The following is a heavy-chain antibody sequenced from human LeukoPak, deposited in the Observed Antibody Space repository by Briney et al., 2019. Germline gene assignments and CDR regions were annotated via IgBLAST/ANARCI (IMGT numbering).Heavy chain of an antibody. CDR2: MNPNSGNT. CDR1: GYTFTSYD. CDR3: ARGGEGLYYFDY. Sequence: ASVKVFCKASGYTFTSYDINWVRQATGQGLEWMGWMNPNSGNTGYAQKFQGRVTMTRNTSISTAYMELSSLRSEDTAVYYCARGGEGLYYFDYWGQGTLVTVSS. V-gene: IGHV1-8*01. J-gene: IGHJ4*02. D-gene: IGHD3-16*01.